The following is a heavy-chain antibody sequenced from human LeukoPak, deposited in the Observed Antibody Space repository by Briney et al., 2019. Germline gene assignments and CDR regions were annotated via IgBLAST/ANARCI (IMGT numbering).Heavy chain of an antibody. CDR1: GGSISSSNW. D-gene: IGHD3-22*01. J-gene: IGHJ4*02. CDR2: IYHSGST. Sequence: SGTLSLTCAVSGGSISSSNWWSWVRQPPGKGLEWIGEIYHSGSTSYNPSLKSRVTISVDKSKSQFSLKLSSVTAADTAVYYCARTYYYDSSGYTPFGYWGQGTLVTVSS. CDR3: ARTYYYDSSGYTPFGY. V-gene: IGHV4-4*02.